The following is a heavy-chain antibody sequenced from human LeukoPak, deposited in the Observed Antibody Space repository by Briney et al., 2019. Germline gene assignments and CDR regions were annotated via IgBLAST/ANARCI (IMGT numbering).Heavy chain of an antibody. D-gene: IGHD2-15*01. Sequence: GALRLSCAASGFTFSDYNMRWIRQAPGKGLEWVSSISRSGSTKYYADSVKGRFTISRDNAKNSLFLQMNSLRAEDTAVYYCARVLRYCSGGNCYSGGLGYMDVSGKGTTVTISS. V-gene: IGHV3-11*01. CDR3: ARVLRYCSGGNCYSGGLGYMDV. J-gene: IGHJ6*03. CDR2: ISRSGSTK. CDR1: GFTFSDYN.